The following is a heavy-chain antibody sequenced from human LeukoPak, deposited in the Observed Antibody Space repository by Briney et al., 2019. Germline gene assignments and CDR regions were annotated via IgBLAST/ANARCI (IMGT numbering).Heavy chain of an antibody. CDR1: CGSISIGGYY. Sequence: SETLSLTCTVSCGSISIGGYYWSWIRQHPGKGLEWIGYIYYSGSTYYNPSLKSRVTISVDTSKNQFSLKLSSVTAADTAVYYCARDRGDSSGYYSSHYYYYGMDVWGQGTTVTVSS. V-gene: IGHV4-31*03. J-gene: IGHJ6*02. CDR2: IYYSGST. CDR3: ARDRGDSSGYYSSHYYYYGMDV. D-gene: IGHD3-22*01.